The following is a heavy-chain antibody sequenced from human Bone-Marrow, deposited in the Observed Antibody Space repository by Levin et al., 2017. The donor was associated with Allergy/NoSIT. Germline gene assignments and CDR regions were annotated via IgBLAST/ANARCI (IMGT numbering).Heavy chain of an antibody. CDR3: ARGPSDTGYSYVSSGFDY. J-gene: IGHJ4*02. D-gene: IGHD5-18*01. CDR1: GYTFTGYY. V-gene: IGHV1-2*04. CDR2: INPNSGGT. Sequence: ASVKVSCKASGYTFTGYYMHWVRQAPGQGLEWMGWINPNSGGTNYAQKFQGWVTMTRDTSISTAYMELSRLRSDDTAVYYCARGPSDTGYSYVSSGFDYWGQGTLVTVSS.